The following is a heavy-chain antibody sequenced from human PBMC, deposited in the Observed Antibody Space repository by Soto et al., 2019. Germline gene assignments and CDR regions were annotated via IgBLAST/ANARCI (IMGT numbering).Heavy chain of an antibody. CDR2: IYHSGST. J-gene: IGHJ6*02. Sequence: QVQLQESGPGLVKPSGTLSLTCAVSGGSISSSNWWSWVRQPPGKGLEWIGEIYHSGSTNYNPSLKSRVTISVDKSKNQFSLKLSSVTAADTAVYYCARVEDSNFSGYYYGMDVWGQGTTVTVSS. V-gene: IGHV4-4*02. D-gene: IGHD4-4*01. CDR1: GGSISSSNW. CDR3: ARVEDSNFSGYYYGMDV.